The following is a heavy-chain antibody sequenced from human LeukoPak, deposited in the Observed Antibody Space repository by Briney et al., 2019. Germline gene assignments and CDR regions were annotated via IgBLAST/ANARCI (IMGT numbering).Heavy chain of an antibody. Sequence: PSETLSLTRTVSGGSISSYYWSWIRQPPGKGLEWIGYIYYSGSTNYNPSLKSRVTISVDTSKNQFSLKLSSVTAADTAVYYCARVEVPAATIYYYYMDVWGKGTTVTVSS. CDR1: GGSISSYY. CDR2: IYYSGST. J-gene: IGHJ6*03. CDR3: ARVEVPAATIYYYYMDV. D-gene: IGHD2-2*01. V-gene: IGHV4-59*01.